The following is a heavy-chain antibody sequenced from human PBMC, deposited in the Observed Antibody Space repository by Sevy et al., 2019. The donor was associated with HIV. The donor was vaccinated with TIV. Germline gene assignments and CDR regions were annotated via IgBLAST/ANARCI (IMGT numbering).Heavy chain of an antibody. J-gene: IGHJ4*02. Sequence: GGSLRLSCAASGFTFNKHGMNWVRQAPGKGLEWVSDISGSGGSTYYADSVKGRFTISRDNSKNTLYLQMNSLRAEDTAVYYCAGIFGDLFDYWGQGTLVTVSS. D-gene: IGHD3-3*01. V-gene: IGHV3-23*01. CDR3: AGIFGDLFDY. CDR1: GFTFNKHG. CDR2: ISGSGGST.